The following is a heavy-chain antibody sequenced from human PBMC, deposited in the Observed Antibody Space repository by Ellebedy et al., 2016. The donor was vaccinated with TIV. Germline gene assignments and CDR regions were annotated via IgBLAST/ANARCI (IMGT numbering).Heavy chain of an antibody. V-gene: IGHV3-23*01. CDR2: MSASGGNT. CDR1: GFNFSTYA. D-gene: IGHD3-22*01. J-gene: IGHJ5*01. Sequence: GESLKISCAAFGFNFSTYAMTWVRQAPGKGLEWVSAMSASGGNTYYADSVKGRFTISRDNSRDTLYLDMNILRGEDTALYSCARSAGDSSGWFVSWGQGTVVIVSS. CDR3: ARSAGDSSGWFVS.